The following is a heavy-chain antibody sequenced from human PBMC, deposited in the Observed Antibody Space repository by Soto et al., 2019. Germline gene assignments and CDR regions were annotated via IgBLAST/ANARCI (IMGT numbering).Heavy chain of an antibody. CDR3: ARVGQLRASPSYFDF. Sequence: DVQLVESGGGVVQPGGSLRLSCAASGFAFFSYSMSWVRQAPGKGPEWVSFVSETARFTYSADSVKGRFTISRDNSKDTVYLEMNSLRAEDTGVYFCARVGQLRASPSYFDFWGQGTLGTVSS. CDR2: VSETARFT. CDR1: GFAFFSYS. J-gene: IGHJ4*02. D-gene: IGHD1-1*01. V-gene: IGHV3-23*04.